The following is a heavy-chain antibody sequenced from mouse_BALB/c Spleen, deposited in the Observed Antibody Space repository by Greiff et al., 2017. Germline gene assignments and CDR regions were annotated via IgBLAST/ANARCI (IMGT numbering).Heavy chain of an antibody. V-gene: IGHV1-7*01. CDR1: GYTFTSYW. CDR3: ARSLPFV. Sequence: QVQLQQSGAELAKPGASVKMSCKASGYTFTSYWMHWVKQRPGQGLEWIGYINPSTGYTEYNQKFKDKATLTADKSSSTAYMQLSSLTSEDSAVYYCARSLPFVWGAGTTVTVSS. D-gene: IGHD2-1*01. CDR2: INPSTGYT. J-gene: IGHJ1*01.